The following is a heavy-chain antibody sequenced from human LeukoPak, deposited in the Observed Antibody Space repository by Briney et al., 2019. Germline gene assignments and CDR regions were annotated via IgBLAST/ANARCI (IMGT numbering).Heavy chain of an antibody. Sequence: GGTLTLSCAASGFTISSYSMNWVRQAPGPGLDLVSSISSSCSSISYSDSVNGRLTIPRDNAKNSLYLQKNQLRAEDTAVYYCERASGDIVETATMGSYWGQGTLVTVSS. J-gene: IGHJ4*02. D-gene: IGHD5-18*01. CDR1: GFTISSYS. V-gene: IGHV3-21*01. CDR3: ERASGDIVETATMGSY. CDR2: ISSSCSSI.